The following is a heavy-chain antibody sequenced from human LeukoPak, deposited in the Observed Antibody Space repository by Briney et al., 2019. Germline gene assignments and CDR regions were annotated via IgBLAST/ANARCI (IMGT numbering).Heavy chain of an antibody. CDR2: FSGNGGST. V-gene: IGHV3-23*01. CDR1: GFTFSSYA. Sequence: PGVSLRLSCAASGFTFSSYAMTWVPQAPGKGLEWVSTFSGNGGSTYYADSVKGRFTISRDDSKNTLYLQMNSLRAEDTAVYYCARGRAAAAGSFDNWGQGTLVTVSS. CDR3: ARGRAAAAGSFDN. J-gene: IGHJ4*02. D-gene: IGHD6-13*01.